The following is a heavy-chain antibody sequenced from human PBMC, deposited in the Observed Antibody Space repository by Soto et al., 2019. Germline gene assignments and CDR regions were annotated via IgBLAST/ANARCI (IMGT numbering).Heavy chain of an antibody. CDR1: GFTFSSYS. CDR2: ISSSSSYI. D-gene: IGHD5-12*01. Sequence: GGSLRLSCAASGFTFSSYSMNWVRQAPGKGLEWVSSISSSSSYIYYADSVKGRFTISRDNSKNTLYLQMNSLRAEDTAVYYCARDSKGYEDRPPRYYYYYGMDVWGQGTTVTVSS. J-gene: IGHJ6*02. V-gene: IGHV3-21*01. CDR3: ARDSKGYEDRPPRYYYYYGMDV.